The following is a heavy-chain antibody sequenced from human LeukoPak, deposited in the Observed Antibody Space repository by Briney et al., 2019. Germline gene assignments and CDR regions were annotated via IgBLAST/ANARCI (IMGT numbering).Heavy chain of an antibody. J-gene: IGHJ4*02. CDR2: FYSGGST. CDR1: GFTVSGNY. V-gene: IGHV3-66*01. D-gene: IGHD1-7*01. Sequence: GGSLRLSCAASGFTVSGNYMTWVRQAPGKGLECVSVFYSGGSTYYADSVEGRFTISRDNSKNTLYLHMNSLRAEDTAVYYCAGCRWNYHYFEHWGQGTLVTVSS. CDR3: AGCRWNYHYFEH.